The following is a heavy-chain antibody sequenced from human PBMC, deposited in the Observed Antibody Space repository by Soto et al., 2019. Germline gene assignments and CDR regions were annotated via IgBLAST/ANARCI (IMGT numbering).Heavy chain of an antibody. CDR1: GFTFSSYA. Sequence: GGSLRLSCAASGFTFSSYAMSWVRQAPGKGLEWVSAISGSGGSTYYADSVKGRFTISRDNSKNTLYLQMNSLRAEDTAVYYCRLEQQLKRGYSYFDYWGQGTLVTVSS. V-gene: IGHV3-23*01. D-gene: IGHD6-13*01. CDR3: RLEQQLKRGYSYFDY. J-gene: IGHJ4*02. CDR2: ISGSGGST.